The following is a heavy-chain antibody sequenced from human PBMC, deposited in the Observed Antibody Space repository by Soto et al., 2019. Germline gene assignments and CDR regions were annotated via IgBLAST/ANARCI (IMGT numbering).Heavy chain of an antibody. J-gene: IGHJ6*02. CDR1: GGSFSGYY. D-gene: IGHD6-19*01. Sequence: SETLSLTCAVYGGSFSGYYWSWIRQPPGKGLEWIGEINHSGSTNYDPSLKSRVTISVDTSKNQFSLKLSSVTAADTAVYYCARAGWLAFLASPTSYYYYGMDVWGQGTTVT. CDR2: INHSGST. V-gene: IGHV4-34*01. CDR3: ARAGWLAFLASPTSYYYYGMDV.